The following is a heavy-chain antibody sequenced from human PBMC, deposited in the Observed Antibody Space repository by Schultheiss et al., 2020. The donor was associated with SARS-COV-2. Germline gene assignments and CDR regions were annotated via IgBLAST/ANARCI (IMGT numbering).Heavy chain of an antibody. CDR3: ARAPGPYSSSSYYFDY. V-gene: IGHV3-23*01. Sequence: GESLKISCAGSGFTFSNAWMNWVRQAPGKGLEWVSAISGSGGSTYYADSVKGRFTISRDNSKNTLYLQMNSLRAEDTAVYYCARAPGPYSSSSYYFDYWGQGTLVTVSS. J-gene: IGHJ4*02. CDR2: ISGSGGST. D-gene: IGHD6-6*01. CDR1: GFTFSNAW.